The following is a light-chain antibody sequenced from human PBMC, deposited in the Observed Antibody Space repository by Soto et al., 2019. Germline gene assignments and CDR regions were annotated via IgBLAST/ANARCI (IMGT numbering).Light chain of an antibody. Sequence: EIVMTQSPATLSVSPGERATLSCRASQSISSNLAWYQQKPGQAPRLLMFRTSSRATGFPARFSGSGSGTEFNLTISSLQSEDFGVDYCQQYNNWPRATFGGGTKVDIK. J-gene: IGKJ4*01. V-gene: IGKV3-15*01. CDR3: QQYNNWPRAT. CDR2: RTS. CDR1: QSISSN.